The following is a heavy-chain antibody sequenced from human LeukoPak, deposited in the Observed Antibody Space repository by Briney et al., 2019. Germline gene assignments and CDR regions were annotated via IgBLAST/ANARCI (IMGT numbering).Heavy chain of an antibody. CDR1: GYTFTGYY. D-gene: IGHD2-2*01. V-gene: IGHV1-2*02. CDR2: INPNSGGT. J-gene: IGHJ4*02. Sequence: ASVKVSCKASGYTFTGYYMHWVRQAPGQGLEWMGWINPNSGGTNYAQKFQGRVTMTRDTSVSTAYMELSRLRSDDTAVYYCAREPRVGFSRSFGYWGQGTLVTVSS. CDR3: AREPRVGFSRSFGY.